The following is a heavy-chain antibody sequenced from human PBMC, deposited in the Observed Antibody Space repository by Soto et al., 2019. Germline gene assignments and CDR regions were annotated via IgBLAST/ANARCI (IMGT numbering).Heavy chain of an antibody. CDR1: GYSFTSYW. D-gene: IGHD6-19*01. Sequence: XESLKVSWKCSGYSFTSYWIGLVLQMPGKGLEWMGIIYPGDSDTRYSPSFQGQVTISADKSISTAYLQWSSLKASDTAMYYCATGIEVAGTHYYYGMDVWAQGTTVTVSS. CDR2: IYPGDSDT. J-gene: IGHJ6*02. CDR3: ATGIEVAGTHYYYGMDV. V-gene: IGHV5-51*01.